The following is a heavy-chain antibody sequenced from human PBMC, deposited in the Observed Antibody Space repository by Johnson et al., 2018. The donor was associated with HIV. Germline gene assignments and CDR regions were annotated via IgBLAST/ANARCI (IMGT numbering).Heavy chain of an antibody. J-gene: IGHJ3*02. CDR1: GFTFSNAW. CDR2: ISSNGGST. CDR3: ARGRALRALDAFDI. Sequence: EMQLVESGGDLVNPGGSLRLSCEASGFTFSNAWMTWVRQAPGKGLEYISTISSNGGSTYYANSVKGRFTISRDNSKNTLYLQMNSLRAEDTAVYYCARGRALRALDAFDIWGQGTMVTVSS. V-gene: IGHV3-64*01. D-gene: IGHD4-17*01.